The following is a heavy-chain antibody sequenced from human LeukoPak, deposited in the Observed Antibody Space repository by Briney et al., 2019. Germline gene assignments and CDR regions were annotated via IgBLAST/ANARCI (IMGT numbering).Heavy chain of an antibody. V-gene: IGHV4-59*11. CDR2: IYYSGST. Sequence: SETLSLTCTVSGDSISGHYWSWIRQPPGTGLEWIGYIYYSGSTDYNPPLKVRVTISVDTSKNQFSLKLSSVTAADTAVYYCARTYHYGSGSYFLFDFWGQGTLVTVSS. CDR3: ARTYHYGSGSYFLFDF. D-gene: IGHD3-10*01. CDR1: GDSISGHY. J-gene: IGHJ4*02.